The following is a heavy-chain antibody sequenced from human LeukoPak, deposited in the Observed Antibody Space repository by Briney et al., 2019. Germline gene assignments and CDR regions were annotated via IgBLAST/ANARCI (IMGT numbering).Heavy chain of an antibody. CDR1: AYTCNSYA. V-gene: IGHV3-23*01. D-gene: IGHD3-22*01. Sequence: GGYLSRYCAASAYTCNSYALSRVRHAPGKELEWVAGISGSGRTTYYEDSGKGRLTISRDNSKNTLYMQMNSLRAEDTAVYYCAKDLKVTTYYDSGGPTGFDPWGQGTLVTVSS. J-gene: IGHJ5*02. CDR2: ISGSGRTT. CDR3: AKDLKVTTYYDSGGPTGFDP.